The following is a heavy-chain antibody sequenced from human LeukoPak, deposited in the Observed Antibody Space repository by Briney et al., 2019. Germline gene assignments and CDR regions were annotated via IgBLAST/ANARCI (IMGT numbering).Heavy chain of an antibody. CDR1: GGSFSGYY. V-gene: IGHV4-34*01. CDR2: INHSGST. Sequence: PSETLSLTCAVYGGSFSGYYWSWIRQPPGKGLEWIGEINHSGSTNYNPSLKSRVTISVDTSKNQFSLKLSSVTAADTAVYYCAASQIRDFDYWGQGALVTVSS. CDR3: AASQIRDFDY. J-gene: IGHJ4*02.